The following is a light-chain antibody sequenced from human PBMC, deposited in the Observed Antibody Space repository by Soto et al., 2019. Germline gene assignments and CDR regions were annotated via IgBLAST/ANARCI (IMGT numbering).Light chain of an antibody. CDR1: SSNVGTNY. CDR2: DNS. J-gene: IGLJ2*01. CDR3: GTWDTSLSGVV. V-gene: IGLV1-51*01. Sequence: QSALTQPPSVSAAPGQQISISCSGSSSNVGTNYVSWYQQLPGTAPKLLIYDNSRRPSGIPDRFSGSKSGTSATLGISGLQTGDEADYYCGTWDTSLSGVVLGGGTKLTV.